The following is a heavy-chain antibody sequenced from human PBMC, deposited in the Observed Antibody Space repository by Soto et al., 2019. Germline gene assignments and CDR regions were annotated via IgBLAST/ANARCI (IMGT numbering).Heavy chain of an antibody. CDR1: GGTFSSYT. CDR2: IIPILGIA. J-gene: IGHJ4*02. D-gene: IGHD2-15*01. CDR3: ARGLNAGWRGY. V-gene: IGHV1-69*02. Sequence: QVQLVQSGAEVKKPGSSVKVSCKASGGTFSSYTISWVRQAPGQGLEWMGRIIPILGIANYAQKFQGRVTITADKSTRTADMELSSLRSEDTAVYYCARGLNAGWRGYWGQGTLVTVSS.